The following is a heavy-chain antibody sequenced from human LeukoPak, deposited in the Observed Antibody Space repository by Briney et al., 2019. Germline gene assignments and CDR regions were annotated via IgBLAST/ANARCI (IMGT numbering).Heavy chain of an antibody. CDR1: GFTFSSYS. V-gene: IGHV3-21*01. CDR3: AGGYSGYDYFYFDY. D-gene: IGHD5-12*01. Sequence: GGSLRLSCAASGFTFSSYSMNWVRQAPGKGLEWVSSISSSSSYIYYADSVKSRFTISRDNAKNSLYLQMNSLRAEDTAVYYCAGGYSGYDYFYFDYWGQGTLVTVSS. J-gene: IGHJ4*02. CDR2: ISSSSSYI.